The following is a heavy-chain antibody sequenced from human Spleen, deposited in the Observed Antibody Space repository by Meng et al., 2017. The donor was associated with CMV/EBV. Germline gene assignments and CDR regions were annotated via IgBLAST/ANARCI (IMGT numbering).Heavy chain of an antibody. CDR2: ISSSGSTI. Sequence: SGFTFSDYYMSWIRQAPGKGLEWLSYISSSGSTIYYADSVKGRFTISRDNAKNSLYLQMSSLRAEDTAVYYCARPRAVAVKSVLEYWGQGTMVTVSS. J-gene: IGHJ4*02. D-gene: IGHD6-19*01. V-gene: IGHV3-11*04. CDR1: GFTFSDYY. CDR3: ARPRAVAVKSVLEY.